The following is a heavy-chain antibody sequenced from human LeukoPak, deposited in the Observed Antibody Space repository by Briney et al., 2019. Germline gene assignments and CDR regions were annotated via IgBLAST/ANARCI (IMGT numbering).Heavy chain of an antibody. D-gene: IGHD2-21*02. CDR2: IYPGDSDT. Sequence: GESLQISCQGSGYSFTSYWIGWVRQMPGKGLEWMGIIYPGDSDTRYSPSFQGQVTISADKSISTAYLQWSSLKASDTAMYYCARLTRGYCGGDCSLFDYWGQGTLVTVSS. CDR3: ARLTRGYCGGDCSLFDY. CDR1: GYSFTSYW. V-gene: IGHV5-51*01. J-gene: IGHJ4*02.